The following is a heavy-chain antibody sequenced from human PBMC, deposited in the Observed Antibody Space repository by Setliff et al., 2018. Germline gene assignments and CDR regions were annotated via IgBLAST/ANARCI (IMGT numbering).Heavy chain of an antibody. J-gene: IGHJ6*02. CDR3: ARDRGQVTVNNRYGFYYYGMDV. V-gene: IGHV3-74*01. CDR1: GFRFNNYW. Sequence: GGSLRLSCEASGFRFNNYWRYWVRQVPGKGLVWVSGINKDGDGTRYADSVRGRFTISRDNSKNTVYLRMNALRTEDTGLYYGARDRGQVTVNNRYGFYYYGMDVWGQGTTVTVSS. CDR2: INKDGDGT. D-gene: IGHD3-16*02.